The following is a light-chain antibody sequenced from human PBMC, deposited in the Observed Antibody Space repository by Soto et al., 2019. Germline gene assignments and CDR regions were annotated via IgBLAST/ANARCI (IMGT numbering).Light chain of an antibody. CDR3: KQGTHWPRT. J-gene: IGKJ1*01. Sequence: VLMTQTQLSLSVAPGQPASISCKYSQRLLHITGETFRFWYLQKPGQSPQLLIYEVSNRDSEVPDRFSGSGSGTDFTLTISRVEAEDVGVYYCKQGTHWPRTFGQGTKVDIK. V-gene: IGKV2-29*03. CDR1: QRLLHITGETF. CDR2: EVS.